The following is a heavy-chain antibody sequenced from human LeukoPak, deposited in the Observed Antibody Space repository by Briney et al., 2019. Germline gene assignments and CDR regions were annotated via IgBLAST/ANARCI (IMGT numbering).Heavy chain of an antibody. CDR2: IYYSGST. CDR3: ARAEWLRSENWFDP. Sequence: TETLSLTCTVSGGSISSYYWSWIRQPPGKGLEWIGYIYYSGSTNYNPSLKSRVTISVDTSKNQFSLKLSSVTAADTAVYYCARAEWLRSENWFDPWGQGTLVIVSS. D-gene: IGHD5-12*01. CDR1: GGSISSYY. J-gene: IGHJ5*02. V-gene: IGHV4-59*01.